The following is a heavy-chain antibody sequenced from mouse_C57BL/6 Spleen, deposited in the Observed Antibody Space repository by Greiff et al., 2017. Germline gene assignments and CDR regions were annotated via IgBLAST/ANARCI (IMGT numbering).Heavy chain of an antibody. D-gene: IGHD3-3*01. Sequence: VQLQQSGPVLVKPGASVKMSCKASGYTFTDYYMNWVKQSHGKSLEWIGVINPYNGGTSYNQKFKGKATLTVDKSSSTAYMELNSLTSEDSAVYYCARGAGVYAMDYWGQGTSVTVSS. V-gene: IGHV1-19*01. CDR3: ARGAGVYAMDY. CDR1: GYTFTDYY. CDR2: INPYNGGT. J-gene: IGHJ4*01.